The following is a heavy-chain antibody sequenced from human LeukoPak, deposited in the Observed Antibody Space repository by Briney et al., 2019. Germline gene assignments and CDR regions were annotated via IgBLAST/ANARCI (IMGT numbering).Heavy chain of an antibody. V-gene: IGHV4-38-2*01. CDR3: ARSSVKYYFDY. D-gene: IGHD4-17*01. CDR1: GYSISSGYY. J-gene: IGHJ4*02. CDR2: IYHSGST. Sequence: PSETLSLTCAVSGYSISSGYYWGWIRQPPGKGLEWIGSIYHSGSTYYNPPLKSRVTISVDTSKNQFSLKLSSVTAADTAVYYCARSSVKYYFDYWGQGTLVTVSS.